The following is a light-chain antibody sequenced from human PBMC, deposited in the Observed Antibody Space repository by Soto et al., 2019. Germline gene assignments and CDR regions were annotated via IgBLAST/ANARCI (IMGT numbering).Light chain of an antibody. CDR3: SSYTGSSPPYV. CDR2: EVS. J-gene: IGLJ1*01. CDR1: SSDVGGYNY. V-gene: IGLV2-14*01. Sequence: QSVLTQPASVSGSPGQSITISCTGTSSDVGGYNYVSWYQQHPGKAPKLMIYEVSNRPSGISNRFSGSKSGNTASLTISGPQAEDEADYYCSSYTGSSPPYVFGTGTKLTVL.